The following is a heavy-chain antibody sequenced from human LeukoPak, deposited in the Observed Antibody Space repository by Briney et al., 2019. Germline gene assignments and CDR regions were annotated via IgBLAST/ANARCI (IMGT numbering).Heavy chain of an antibody. J-gene: IGHJ4*02. Sequence: GASVKVSCKASGYTFTTSYMHWVRQAPGQGLEWMGIICSGDGTTNYAQKFQDRVTMRTDTSASTVYLDLSSLRSEDTAVYYCARTRGYGYVDYWGQGTLVTVPS. CDR3: ARTRGYGYVDY. D-gene: IGHD2-15*01. CDR2: ICSGDGTT. V-gene: IGHV1-46*01. CDR1: GYTFTTSY.